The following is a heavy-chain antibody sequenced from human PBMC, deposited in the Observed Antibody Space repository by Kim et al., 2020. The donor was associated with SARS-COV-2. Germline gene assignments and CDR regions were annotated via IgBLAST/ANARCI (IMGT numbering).Heavy chain of an antibody. D-gene: IGHD2-15*01. CDR2: ISSSSNYI. CDR1: GFTFSNYS. J-gene: IGHJ6*02. V-gene: IGHV3-21*01. CDR3: ASEDIIVVVAGEGMVV. Sequence: GGSLRLSCAASGFTFSNYSMNWVRQAPGKGLEWVSSISSSSNYIYYADSVKGRFTISRDNAKNSLYLQMNSLRAEDTAVYYCASEDIIVVVAGEGMVVWGQGTTVTISS.